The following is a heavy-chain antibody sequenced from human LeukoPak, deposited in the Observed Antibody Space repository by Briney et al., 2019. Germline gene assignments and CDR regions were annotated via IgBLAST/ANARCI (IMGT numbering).Heavy chain of an antibody. J-gene: IGHJ4*02. D-gene: IGHD1-26*01. CDR3: AKGLVDSGSYFFGY. CDR1: GFTFSSYA. V-gene: IGHV3-23*01. CDR2: ISGSGGST. Sequence: AGGCLRLSCAASGFTFSSYAMSWVRQAPGKGLEWVSAISGSGGSTYYADSVKGRFTISRDNSKNTLYLQMNSLRAEDTAVYYCAKGLVDSGSYFFGYWGQGTLVTVSS.